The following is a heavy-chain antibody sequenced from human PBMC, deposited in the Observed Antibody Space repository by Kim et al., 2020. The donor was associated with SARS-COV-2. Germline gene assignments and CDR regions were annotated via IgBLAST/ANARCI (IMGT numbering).Heavy chain of an antibody. Sequence: GGSLRLSCAASGFTFSSYEMNWVRQAPGKGLEWVSYISSSGSTIYYADSVNGRFTISRDNAKNSLYLQMNSLRAEDTAVYYCARDAYVWGSYRYGSYNWFDPWGQGTLVTVSS. CDR3: ARDAYVWGSYRYGSYNWFDP. CDR2: ISSSGSTI. D-gene: IGHD3-16*02. J-gene: IGHJ5*02. V-gene: IGHV3-48*03. CDR1: GFTFSSYE.